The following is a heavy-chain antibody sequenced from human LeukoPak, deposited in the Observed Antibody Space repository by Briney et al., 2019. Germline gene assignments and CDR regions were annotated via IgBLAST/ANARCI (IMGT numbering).Heavy chain of an antibody. D-gene: IGHD1-26*01. V-gene: IGHV3-23*01. CDR1: GFTFSNYG. CDR3: ARGRGVGATFGYYFDY. CDR2: ITGSGGST. J-gene: IGHJ4*02. Sequence: PGGSLRLSCAASGFTFSNYGLSWVRQAPGKGLEWVSGITGSGGSTYYADSVKGRFTISRDNSKNTLYLQMNSLRAEDTAVYYCARGRGVGATFGYYFDYWGQGALVTVSS.